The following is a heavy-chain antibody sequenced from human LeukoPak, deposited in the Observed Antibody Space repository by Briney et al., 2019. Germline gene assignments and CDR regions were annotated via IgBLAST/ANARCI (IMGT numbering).Heavy chain of an antibody. CDR3: ARDTYFYNSSAFYHYYYGMDV. CDR2: ITGSGGST. V-gene: IGHV3-23*01. Sequence: QPGGSLRLSCAASGFTFSSYAMSWVRQAPGKGLEWVSGITGSGGSTYYADSVKGRFTISRDNAKNTLYLQMNSLRAEDTAVYYCARDTYFYNSSAFYHYYYGMDVWGQGTTVTVSS. D-gene: IGHD3-22*01. J-gene: IGHJ6*02. CDR1: GFTFSSYA.